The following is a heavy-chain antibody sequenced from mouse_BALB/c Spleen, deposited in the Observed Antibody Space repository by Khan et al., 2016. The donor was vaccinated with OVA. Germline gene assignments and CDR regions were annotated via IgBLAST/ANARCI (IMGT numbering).Heavy chain of an antibody. Sequence: EVELVESGGDLVKPRGSLKLSCVASGFTFSSYSMSWVRQTPDKRLEWVATISSGGDYTYYPDSVKGRFTISRDNAKNTLYLQMSILKSEDTAMYYCASHLTGSFAYWGQGTLVTVSA. CDR3: ASHLTGSFAY. CDR2: ISSGGDYT. D-gene: IGHD4-1*01. J-gene: IGHJ3*01. CDR1: GFTFSSYS. V-gene: IGHV5-6*01.